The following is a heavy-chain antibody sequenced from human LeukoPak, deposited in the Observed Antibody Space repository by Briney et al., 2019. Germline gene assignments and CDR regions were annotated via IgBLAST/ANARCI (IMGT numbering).Heavy chain of an antibody. D-gene: IGHD4-17*01. CDR1: GYTFTSYD. CDR2: MNPNSGNT. V-gene: IGHV1-8*01. J-gene: IGHJ6*02. CDR3: AREKTVLHYYYGMDV. Sequence: ASVKVSCKASGYTFTSYDINWVRQATGQGLEWMGWMNPNSGNTGYAQKFQGRVTMTRNTSISTAYMELSSLRSEDTAVYYCAREKTVLHYYYGMDVWGQGTMVTVSS.